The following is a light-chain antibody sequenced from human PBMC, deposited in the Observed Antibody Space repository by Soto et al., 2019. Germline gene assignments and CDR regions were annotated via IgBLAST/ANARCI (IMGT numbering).Light chain of an antibody. Sequence: QSVLTQPPSASGSPGQSVTISCTGSSSDIGGYDFVSWYQQHPGKVPKLLIHEVTKRPSGVPDRFSGSKSGNTASLTVSGLQADDEADYYCCSHAGSKNYYLFGPGTKLTVL. CDR1: SSDIGGYDF. CDR3: CSHAGSKNYYL. J-gene: IGLJ1*01. V-gene: IGLV2-8*01. CDR2: EVT.